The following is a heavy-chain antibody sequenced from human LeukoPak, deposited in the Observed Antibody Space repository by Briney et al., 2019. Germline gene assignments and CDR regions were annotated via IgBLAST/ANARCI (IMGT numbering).Heavy chain of an antibody. D-gene: IGHD2-2*01. CDR1: GGSISSGSYY. CDR3: ARSHVGSSIPRYYYMDV. J-gene: IGHJ6*03. CDR2: IYTSGST. Sequence: SQTLSLTCTVSGGSISSGSYYWSWIRQPAGKGLEWIGRIYTSGSTNYNPSLKSRVTISVDTSKNQFSLKLSSVTAADTAVYYCARSHVGSSIPRYYYMDVWGKGTTVTIS. V-gene: IGHV4-61*02.